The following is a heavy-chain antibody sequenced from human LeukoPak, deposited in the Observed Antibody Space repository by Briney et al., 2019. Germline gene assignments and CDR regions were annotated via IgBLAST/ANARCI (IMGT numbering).Heavy chain of an antibody. D-gene: IGHD1-26*01. CDR2: YYSGST. V-gene: IGHV4-39*01. J-gene: IGHJ4*02. CDR3: ARHIEHPSGSYYRFPDY. Sequence: YYSGSTYYNPSLKSRVTISVDTSKTQSSLKLSSVTAADTAVYFCARHIEHPSGSYYRFPDYWGQGTLVTVSS.